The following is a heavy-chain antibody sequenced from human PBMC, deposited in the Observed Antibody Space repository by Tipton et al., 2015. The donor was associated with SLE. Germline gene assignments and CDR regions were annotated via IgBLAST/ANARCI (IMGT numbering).Heavy chain of an antibody. J-gene: IGHJ4*02. CDR3: ARGSGYFDY. CDR2: IYYSGST. D-gene: IGHD1-26*01. Sequence: TLSLTCTVSGGSISDYHWSWIRQPPGKGLEWIGYIYYSGSTNYNPSLKSRVTISVDTSKNQFSLKLSSVTAADTAVYYCARGSGYFDYWGQGTLVTVSS. V-gene: IGHV4-59*01. CDR1: GGSISDYH.